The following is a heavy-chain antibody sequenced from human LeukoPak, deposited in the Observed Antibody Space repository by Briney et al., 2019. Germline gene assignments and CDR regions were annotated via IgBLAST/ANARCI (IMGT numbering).Heavy chain of an antibody. D-gene: IGHD3-22*01. Sequence: PGGSLRLSCAVSGFAFGSEAMSWVRQSPARGLEWVASISPGGGTTYYADSVKGRFTISRDNSKNTLYLQMNSLRAEDTAVYYWARGGGGEYYYDGPFDYWGQGTLVTVSS. CDR3: ARGGGGEYYYDGPFDY. CDR2: ISPGGGTT. CDR1: GFAFGSEA. V-gene: IGHV3-23*01. J-gene: IGHJ4*02.